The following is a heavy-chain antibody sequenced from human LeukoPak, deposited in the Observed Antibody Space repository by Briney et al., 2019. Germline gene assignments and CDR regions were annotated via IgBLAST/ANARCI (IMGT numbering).Heavy chain of an antibody. J-gene: IGHJ4*02. CDR2: INAGNGNT. CDR1: GYTLTELS. CDR3: ARAPGLSLSREWFDY. V-gene: IGHV1-3*01. Sequence: GASVKVSCKVSGYTLTELSMHWVRQAPGQRLEWMGWINAGNGNTKYSQKFQGRATITRDTSASTAYMELSSLRSEDTAVYYCARAPGLSLSREWFDYWGQGTLVTVSS. D-gene: IGHD3-3*01.